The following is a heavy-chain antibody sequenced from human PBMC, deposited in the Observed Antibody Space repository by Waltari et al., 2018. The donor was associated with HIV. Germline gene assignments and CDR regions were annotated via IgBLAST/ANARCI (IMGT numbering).Heavy chain of an antibody. CDR1: GGSISSSSYY. CDR2: IYYSGST. V-gene: IGHV4-39*01. Sequence: QLQLQESGPGLVKPSETLSLTCTVSGGSISSSSYYWGWLRQPPGKGLEWIGSIYYSGSTYYNPSLKSRVTISVDTSKNQFSLKLSSVTAADTAVYYCARRPIRNDYGPFDYWGQGTLVTVSS. D-gene: IGHD4-17*01. CDR3: ARRPIRNDYGPFDY. J-gene: IGHJ4*02.